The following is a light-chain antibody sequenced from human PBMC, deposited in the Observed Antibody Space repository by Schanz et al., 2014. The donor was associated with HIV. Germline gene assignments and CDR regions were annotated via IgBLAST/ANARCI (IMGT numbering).Light chain of an antibody. CDR1: QGVATS. Sequence: EIVLTQSPVILSLSPGERAIFSCRASQGVATSLAWYQQKPGQPPRLLIYSASDRATGIPDRFSGGGSGTDFTLTISRLEPEDFAVYYCQQYGSSPRTFGGGTKVEIK. J-gene: IGKJ4*01. CDR3: QQYGSSPRT. CDR2: SAS. V-gene: IGKV3-20*01.